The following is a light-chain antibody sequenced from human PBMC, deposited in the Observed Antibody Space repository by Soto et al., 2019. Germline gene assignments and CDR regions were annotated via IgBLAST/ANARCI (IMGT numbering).Light chain of an antibody. V-gene: IGKV3-15*01. CDR2: GAS. CDR3: QQYNNWPRT. CDR1: QNIGTN. Sequence: EIVMTQSPATLSVAPGERATLSCRASQNIGTNLAWYQQKPGQPPRLLFFGASTRATGIPARFSGSGSGTEFILTISSLQSEDFAVYYCQQYNNWPRTFGQGTKVDIK. J-gene: IGKJ1*01.